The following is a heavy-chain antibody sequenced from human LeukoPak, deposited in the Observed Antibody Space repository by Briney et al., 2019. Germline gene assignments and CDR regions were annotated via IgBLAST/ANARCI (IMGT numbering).Heavy chain of an antibody. CDR2: IRSKANSYAT. Sequence: GSLRLSCAASGFTFSGSAMHWVRQASGKGLEWVGRIRSKANSYATAYAASVKGRFTISRDDSKNTAYLQMNSLKTEDTAVYYCTTGTVVTSGGPVDYWGQGTLVTVSS. CDR3: TTGTVVTSGGPVDY. V-gene: IGHV3-73*01. CDR1: GFTFSGSA. J-gene: IGHJ4*02. D-gene: IGHD4-23*01.